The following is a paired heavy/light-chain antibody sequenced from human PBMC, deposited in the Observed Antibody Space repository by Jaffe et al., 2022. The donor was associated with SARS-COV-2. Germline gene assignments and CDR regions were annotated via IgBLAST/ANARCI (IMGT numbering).Heavy chain of an antibody. CDR1: GDSISRTPHY. D-gene: IGHD6-25*01. V-gene: IGHV4-39*01. CDR3: ARRVWGGGLNWLDP. J-gene: IGHJ5*02. Sequence: QLHLQESGPGLVKPSETLSLTCSVSGDSISRTPHYWGWIRQTPGKGLDWIGSINYSGSTYYNSSLKSRVTMSVDTSNNQFSLRLSSVTAADTAVYYCARRVWGGGLNWLDPWGQGTLVTVSS. CDR2: INYSGST.
Light chain of an antibody. V-gene: IGLV1-51*02. CDR1: SSNIGNYW. Sequence: QSVLTQPPSVSAAPGQKVTISCSGSSSNIGNYWVAWYQQLPGTAPKLLIYKNNERPSGIPDRFSGSKSGTSATLGITGLQTGDEADYYCGTWDNSLSAEVFGGGTKLTVL. J-gene: IGLJ3*02. CDR2: KNN. CDR3: GTWDNSLSAEV.